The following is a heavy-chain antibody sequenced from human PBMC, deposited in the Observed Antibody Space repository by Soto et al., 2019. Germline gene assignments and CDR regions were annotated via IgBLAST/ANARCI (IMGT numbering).Heavy chain of an antibody. Sequence: ASVKVSCKASGYTFTGYYMHWVRQAPGQGLEWMGWINPNSGGTNYAQKFQGWVTMTRDTSISTAYMELSRLRSDDTAVYYCARGRRYSSGGRFDYWGQGTLVTVSS. CDR3: ARGRRYSSGGRFDY. D-gene: IGHD6-19*01. J-gene: IGHJ4*02. V-gene: IGHV1-2*04. CDR2: INPNSGGT. CDR1: GYTFTGYY.